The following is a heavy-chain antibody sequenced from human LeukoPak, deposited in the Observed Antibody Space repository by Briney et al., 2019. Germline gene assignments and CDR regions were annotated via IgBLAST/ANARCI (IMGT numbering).Heavy chain of an antibody. CDR2: IIPIFGTA. J-gene: IGHJ4*02. CDR3: ARDSYCSGGSCYSPPNDY. CDR1: GGTFSSYA. D-gene: IGHD2-15*01. V-gene: IGHV1-69*05. Sequence: SVKVSCKASGGTFSSYAISWVRQAPGQGLEWMGGIIPIFGTANYAQKLQGRVTMTTDTSTSTAYMELRSLRSDDTAVYYCARDSYCSGGSCYSPPNDYWGQGTLVTVSS.